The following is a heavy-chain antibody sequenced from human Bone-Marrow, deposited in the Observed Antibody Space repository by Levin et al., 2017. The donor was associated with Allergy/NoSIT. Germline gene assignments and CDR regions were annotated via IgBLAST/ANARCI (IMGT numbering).Heavy chain of an antibody. CDR3: ARPAGSDNWGKTGWYFDL. CDR1: GYSFTNYW. V-gene: IGHV5-51*03. Sequence: PGASVKVSCKGSGYSFTNYWIGWVRQLPGKGLEWMGIIYPSDSDTRYSPSFQGQVTISADKSISIAYLQWSSLKASDTAMYYCARPAGSDNWGKTGWYFDLWGRGTLVTVSS. D-gene: IGHD7-27*01. CDR2: IYPSDSDT. J-gene: IGHJ2*01.